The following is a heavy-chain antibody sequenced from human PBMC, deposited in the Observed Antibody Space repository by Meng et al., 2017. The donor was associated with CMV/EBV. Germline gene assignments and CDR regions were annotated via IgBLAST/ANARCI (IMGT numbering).Heavy chain of an antibody. Sequence: QVQLTPPGPGPVSHSQTLAPTCAISGDSVSSNSAAWNWIRQSPSRGLEWLGRTYYRSKWYNDYAVSVKSRITINPDTSKNQFSLQLNSVTPEDTAVYYCARDPHSSSWYGWFDPWGQGTLVTVSS. J-gene: IGHJ5*02. D-gene: IGHD6-13*01. V-gene: IGHV6-1*01. CDR2: TYYRSKWYN. CDR3: ARDPHSSSWYGWFDP. CDR1: GDSVSSNSAA.